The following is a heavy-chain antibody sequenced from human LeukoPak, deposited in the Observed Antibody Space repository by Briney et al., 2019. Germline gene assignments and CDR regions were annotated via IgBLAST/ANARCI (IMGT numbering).Heavy chain of an antibody. CDR1: GFTFSSYV. D-gene: IGHD3-22*01. CDR2: ISYDGSNK. Sequence: GGTLRLSCAASGFTFSSYVMHWVRQAPGKGLEWVAIISYDGSNKYYADSVKGRFTISRDNSKNTLYLQMNSLRAEDTAVYYCARDSPNYYDSSGYFDYWGQGTLVTVSS. V-gene: IGHV3-30*04. J-gene: IGHJ4*02. CDR3: ARDSPNYYDSSGYFDY.